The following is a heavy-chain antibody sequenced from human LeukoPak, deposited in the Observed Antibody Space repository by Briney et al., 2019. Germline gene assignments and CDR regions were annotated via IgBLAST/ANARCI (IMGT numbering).Heavy chain of an antibody. J-gene: IGHJ3*02. CDR3: AKARSGVSWAFDI. D-gene: IGHD3-10*01. CDR2: MRYDGMNE. V-gene: IGHV3-30*02. CDR1: GFIFSNYG. Sequence: HPGGSLRLSCAASGFIFSNYGMHWVRQAPGEGLEWVAFMRYDGMNEYYADSVKGRFTISRDNSKNTLYLQMNSLRPEDTAAYFCAKARSGVSWAFDIWGQGTMVTVS.